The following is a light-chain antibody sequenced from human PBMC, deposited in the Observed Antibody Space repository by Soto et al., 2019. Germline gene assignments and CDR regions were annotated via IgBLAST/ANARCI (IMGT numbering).Light chain of an antibody. J-gene: IGLJ3*02. V-gene: IGLV2-8*01. CDR2: EVS. Sequence: QSALTQPPSASVSPGQSVTIPCTGTSSDVGGYNYVSWYQQHPGKAPKLMIYEVSKRPSGVPDRFSGSKSVNTASLTVSGLQAEDEADYYCSSYAGSNNWVFGGGTKLTVL. CDR3: SSYAGSNNWV. CDR1: SSDVGGYNY.